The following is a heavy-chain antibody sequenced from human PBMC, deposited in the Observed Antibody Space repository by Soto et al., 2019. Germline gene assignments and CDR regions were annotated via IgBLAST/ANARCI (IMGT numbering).Heavy chain of an antibody. CDR1: GGSISSYY. D-gene: IGHD4-4*01. Sequence: SETLSLTCTVSGGSISSYYWSWIRQPPGKGLEWIGYIYYSGSTNYNPSLKSRVTISVDTSKNQFSLKLSSVTAADTAVYYCARVYSNYPRDWFDPWGQGTLVTVSS. CDR3: ARVYSNYPRDWFDP. J-gene: IGHJ5*02. CDR2: IYYSGST. V-gene: IGHV4-59*08.